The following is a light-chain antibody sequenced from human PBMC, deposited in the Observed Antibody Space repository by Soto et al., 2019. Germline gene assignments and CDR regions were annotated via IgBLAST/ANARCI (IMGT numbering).Light chain of an antibody. CDR2: GTN. V-gene: IGLV8-61*01. CDR1: SGSVSTSNY. CDR3: VLYVGGGISL. J-gene: IGLJ2*01. Sequence: QAVVTQEPSFSVSPGETVTLTCGLSSGSVSTSNYPSWYQQTPGQAPRTLIYGTNTRSSGVPDRFSGSFLGNKAALTITGAQADDESDYYCVLYVGGGISLFGGGTKVTVL.